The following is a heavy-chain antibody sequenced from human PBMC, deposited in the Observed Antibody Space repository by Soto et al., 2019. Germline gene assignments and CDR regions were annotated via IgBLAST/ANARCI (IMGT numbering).Heavy chain of an antibody. J-gene: IGHJ3*02. CDR2: IYYSGST. V-gene: IGHV4-31*03. D-gene: IGHD3-9*01. CDR1: GGSISSGGYY. CDR3: ARDFGPPPHDILTGDAFDI. Sequence: SETLSLTCPVSGGSISSGGYYWSWIRQHPGKGLEWIGYIYYSGSTYYNPSLKSRVTISVDTSKNQFSLKLSSVTAADTAVYYCARDFGPPPHDILTGDAFDIWGQGTMVTVS.